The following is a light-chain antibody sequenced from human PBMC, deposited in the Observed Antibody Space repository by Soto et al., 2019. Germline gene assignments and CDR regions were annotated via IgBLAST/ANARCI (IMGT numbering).Light chain of an antibody. J-gene: IGKJ3*01. V-gene: IGKV3-20*01. CDR1: QSVNSNY. CDR2: GAS. CDR3: QQYGTSLFT. Sequence: EIVLTQSPGTLSLSPGERATLSCRASQSVNSNYLAWYQQKPGQAPRLLIFGASSRATGNPDRFSGSGSGTDFTLTISRLEPEDFVVYYCQQYGTSLFTFGPGTKVDIK.